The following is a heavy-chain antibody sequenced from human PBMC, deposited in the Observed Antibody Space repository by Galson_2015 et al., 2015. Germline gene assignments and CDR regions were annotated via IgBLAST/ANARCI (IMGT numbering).Heavy chain of an antibody. CDR1: GFTFSTHD. Sequence: SLRLSCAASGFTFSTHDMHWVRQAPGKGLEWVAVISYDGSNKYYADSVRGRFTISRDNSKNTLYLQMSNLRAEDTAVYYCAAENHYASSGYYYWGQGTLVTVSS. CDR3: AAENHYASSGYYY. J-gene: IGHJ4*02. CDR2: ISYDGSNK. V-gene: IGHV3-30*03. D-gene: IGHD3-22*01.